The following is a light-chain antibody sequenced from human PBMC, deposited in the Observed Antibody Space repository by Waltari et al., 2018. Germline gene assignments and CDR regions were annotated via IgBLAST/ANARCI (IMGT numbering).Light chain of an antibody. V-gene: IGKV1-6*01. Sequence: AIQMTQSPSSLSASVGDRVPITCRASQGIRNELAWYQQKPRKSPKVLIYGAASLQSGVPSRFTGSGSDTDFTLTISSLQPEDFATYYCLQDYNYPRTFGQGTKLEIK. CDR3: LQDYNYPRT. CDR1: QGIRNE. CDR2: GAA. J-gene: IGKJ2*01.